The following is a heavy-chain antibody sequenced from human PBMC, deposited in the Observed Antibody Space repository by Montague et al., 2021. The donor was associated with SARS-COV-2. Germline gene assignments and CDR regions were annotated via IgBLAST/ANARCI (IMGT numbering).Heavy chain of an antibody. D-gene: IGHD3-22*01. V-gene: IGHV4-34*01. Sequence: SETLSLTCAVYGGSVSDYYWSWIRRPSGKGLEWIGEINHSGSTNYNPSXXSRVTTSVDTSKNQFSLKLTSVTAADTAVYYCARGPRITMIVVVITDIWFDPWGQGTLVTVSS. CDR3: ARGPRITMIVVVITDIWFDP. CDR1: GGSVSDYY. J-gene: IGHJ5*02. CDR2: INHSGST.